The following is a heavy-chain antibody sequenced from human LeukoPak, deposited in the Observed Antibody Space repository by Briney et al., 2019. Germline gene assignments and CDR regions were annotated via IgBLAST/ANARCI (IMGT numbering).Heavy chain of an antibody. Sequence: PGGSLRLSCAASGFTFSSYSMNWVRQAPGKGLEWVSSISSSSSYIYYADSVKGRFTISRDNAKNSLYLQMNSLRAEDTAVYYCARGVHYYYYMDVWGKGTTVTVSS. CDR2: ISSSSSYI. V-gene: IGHV3-21*01. CDR1: GFTFSSYS. CDR3: ARGVHYYYYMDV. J-gene: IGHJ6*03. D-gene: IGHD2-8*01.